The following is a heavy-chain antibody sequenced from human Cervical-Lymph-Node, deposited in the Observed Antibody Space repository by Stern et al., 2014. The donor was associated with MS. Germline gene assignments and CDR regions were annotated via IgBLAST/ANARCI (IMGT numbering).Heavy chain of an antibody. CDR3: ARDTSSPERSDW. Sequence: VQLVESGGGVIQPGGSPRLPWTASGFTGSRGYMTGVRQAPGKGLECVSLITNVGSTFYTDSVKGRFTISRDDSKNTVYLHMTSLRAEDTAMYYCARDTSSPERSDWWGQGTLVTVSS. CDR2: ITNVGST. CDR1: GFTGSRGY. D-gene: IGHD1-1*01. V-gene: IGHV3-53*01. J-gene: IGHJ4*02.